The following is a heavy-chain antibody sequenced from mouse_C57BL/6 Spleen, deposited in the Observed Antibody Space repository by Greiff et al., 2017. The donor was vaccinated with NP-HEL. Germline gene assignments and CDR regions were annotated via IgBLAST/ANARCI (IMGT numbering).Heavy chain of an antibody. V-gene: IGHV14-3*01. CDR3: ARFYYGSSWFAY. Sequence: EVKLVESVAELVRPGASVKLSCTASGFNIKNTYMHWVKQRPEQGLEWIGRIDPANGNTKYAPKFQGKATITADTSSNTAYLQLSSLTSEDTAIYYCARFYYGSSWFAYWGEGTLVTVSA. D-gene: IGHD1-1*01. CDR1: GFNIKNTY. J-gene: IGHJ3*01. CDR2: IDPANGNT.